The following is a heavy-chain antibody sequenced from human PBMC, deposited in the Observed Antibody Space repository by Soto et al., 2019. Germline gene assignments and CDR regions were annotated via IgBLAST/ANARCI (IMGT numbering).Heavy chain of an antibody. Sequence: QVQLVQSGAEVKKPGASVKVSCKASGYTFTSYYMHWVRQAPGQGLEWMGIINPSGGSTSYAQKCTDRVNMTRHTFTSTVSMELSSLRSEDTAVYYCARDCDYYASSERDAFDIWGQGTMVTVSS. J-gene: IGHJ3*02. V-gene: IGHV1-46*03. CDR3: ARDCDYYASSERDAFDI. CDR2: INPSGGST. D-gene: IGHD3-22*01. CDR1: GYTFTSYY.